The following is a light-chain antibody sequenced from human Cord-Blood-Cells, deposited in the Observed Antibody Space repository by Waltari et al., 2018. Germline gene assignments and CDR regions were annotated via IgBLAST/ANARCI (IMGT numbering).Light chain of an antibody. CDR2: DVS. CDR1: SSDVGGYHY. J-gene: IGLJ1*01. CDR3: SSYTSSSTYV. Sequence: QSALTQPASVSGSPGQPITISCTGTSSDVGGYHYVSGYQQHPGEAPKLMIYDVSNRPSGVSNRFSGSKSGNTASLTISGLQAEDEADYYCSSYTSSSTYVFGTGTKVTVL. V-gene: IGLV2-14*01.